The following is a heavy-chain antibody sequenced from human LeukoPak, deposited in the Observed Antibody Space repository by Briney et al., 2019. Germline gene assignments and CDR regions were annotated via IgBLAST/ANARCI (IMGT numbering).Heavy chain of an antibody. CDR3: AKKEGTVTWGVDY. CDR1: GLTFSSYA. D-gene: IGHD4-17*01. Sequence: VGSLRLSCAVSGLTFSSYAMSWVRQAPGKGLEWVSASSNSGATTYYADSVTGPFTISRDNSKNTLYLQMNSLRAEDTAVYYCAKKEGTVTWGVDYWGQGTLVTVSS. CDR2: SSNSGATT. J-gene: IGHJ4*02. V-gene: IGHV3-23*01.